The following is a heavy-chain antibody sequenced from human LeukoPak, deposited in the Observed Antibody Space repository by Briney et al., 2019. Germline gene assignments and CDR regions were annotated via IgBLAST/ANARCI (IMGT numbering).Heavy chain of an antibody. Sequence: PGGSLRLSCAASGFTFSRYWMHWVRQAPGKALVWLSRIDSDGSSTNYADSVKGRFTISRDNAKNTLYLQMNSLRAENTAVYFCARDAQLTSDWSLNWFDPWGQGTLVTVSS. J-gene: IGHJ5*02. D-gene: IGHD6-19*01. V-gene: IGHV3-74*01. CDR3: ARDAQLTSDWSLNWFDP. CDR2: IDSDGSST. CDR1: GFTFSRYW.